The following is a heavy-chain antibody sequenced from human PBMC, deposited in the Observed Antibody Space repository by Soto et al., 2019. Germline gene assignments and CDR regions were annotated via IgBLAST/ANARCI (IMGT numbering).Heavy chain of an antibody. J-gene: IGHJ3*02. Sequence: GGSLRLSCAASGFTFSSYWMSWVRQAPGKGLEWVANIKQDGSEKSYVDSVKGRITISRDNAKNSLYLQMNSLRAEDTAVYYCARGASSFDAFDIWGQGTMVTVSS. D-gene: IGHD1-26*01. CDR3: ARGASSFDAFDI. V-gene: IGHV3-7*01. CDR1: GFTFSSYW. CDR2: IKQDGSEK.